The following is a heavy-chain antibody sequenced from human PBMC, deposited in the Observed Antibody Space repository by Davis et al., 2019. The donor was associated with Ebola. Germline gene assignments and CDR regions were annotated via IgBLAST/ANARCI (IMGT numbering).Heavy chain of an antibody. CDR3: ARGGTYYDFWSEVLNWFDP. Sequence: MPSETLSLTCTVSGGSISSYYWSWIRQPPGKGLEWIGYIYYSGSTNYNPSLKSRVTISVDTSKNQFSLKLSSVTAADTAVYYCARGGTYYDFWSEVLNWFDPWGQGTLVTVSS. V-gene: IGHV4-59*01. CDR2: IYYSGST. CDR1: GGSISSYY. J-gene: IGHJ5*02. D-gene: IGHD3-3*01.